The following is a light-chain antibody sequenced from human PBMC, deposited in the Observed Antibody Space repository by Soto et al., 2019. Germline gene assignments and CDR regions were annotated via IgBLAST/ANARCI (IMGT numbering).Light chain of an antibody. CDR2: SSA. CDR1: QTINNN. CDR3: QQTYITPIT. V-gene: IGKV1-39*01. J-gene: IGKJ5*01. Sequence: DIEMTQSPASLSASVGDRVTISCRTSQTINNNLNWYQQRQGKAPKLLIYSSASLMSGVPPRFSGSGSGTDFTLTISSLQPEDFATYFCQQTYITPITFGQGTRLDIK.